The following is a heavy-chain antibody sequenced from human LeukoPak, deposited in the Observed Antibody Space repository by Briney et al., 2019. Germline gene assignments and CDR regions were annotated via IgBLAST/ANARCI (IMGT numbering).Heavy chain of an antibody. CDR3: ARNSGWSVDY. J-gene: IGHJ4*02. Sequence: GGSLRLSSAASGFTFSSYWMSWVRQTPGKGLEWVANIKQDGSEQYYVDSMKGRFTVSRDNAKNSLSLQMNSLRADDTAVYYCARNSGWSVDYWGQGALVTVSS. CDR2: IKQDGSEQ. CDR1: GFTFSSYW. D-gene: IGHD6-19*01. V-gene: IGHV3-7*01.